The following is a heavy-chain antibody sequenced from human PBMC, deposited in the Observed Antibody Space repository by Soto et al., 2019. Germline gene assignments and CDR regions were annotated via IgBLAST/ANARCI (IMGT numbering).Heavy chain of an antibody. J-gene: IGHJ6*02. CDR3: ARYPRLDSSGWRGSLNYYYYYGMDV. V-gene: IGHV1-46*01. Sequence: GASVKVSCKASGYTFTSYYMHWVRQAPGQGLEWMGIINPSGGSTSYAQKFQGRVTMTRDTSTSTVYMELSSLRSEDTAVYYCARYPRLDSSGWRGSLNYYYYYGMDVWGQGTTVTVSS. CDR2: INPSGGST. CDR1: GYTFTSYY. D-gene: IGHD6-19*01.